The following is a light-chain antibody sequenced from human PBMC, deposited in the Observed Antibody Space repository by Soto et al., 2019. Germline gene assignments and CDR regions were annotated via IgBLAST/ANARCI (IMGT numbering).Light chain of an antibody. J-gene: IGKJ1*01. Sequence: DIQMTQSPSSLSASVGDRVTVTCRASQSISTYLNWYQQKPGKAPKFLIYGASTLQSGVPSRFSGSGSGTDFTLTISSLQPEDFATYYCQQSYSTPWTFGQGTKVDIK. CDR3: QQSYSTPWT. V-gene: IGKV1-39*01. CDR2: GAS. CDR1: QSISTY.